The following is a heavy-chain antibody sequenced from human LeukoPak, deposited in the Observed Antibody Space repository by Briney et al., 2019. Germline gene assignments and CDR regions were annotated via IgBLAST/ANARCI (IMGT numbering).Heavy chain of an antibody. D-gene: IGHD4-17*01. CDR1: GFTFSTYA. Sequence: GGSLRLSCTASGFTFSTYAMHWVRQAPGEGLEWVAVISYDGSNKYYADFVKGRFTISRDDSKNSLYLQMNSLKTEDTAVYYCARVSKDMTTVTWGFDYWGQGTLVTVSS. CDR2: ISYDGSNK. J-gene: IGHJ4*02. CDR3: ARVSKDMTTVTWGFDY. V-gene: IGHV3-30-3*01.